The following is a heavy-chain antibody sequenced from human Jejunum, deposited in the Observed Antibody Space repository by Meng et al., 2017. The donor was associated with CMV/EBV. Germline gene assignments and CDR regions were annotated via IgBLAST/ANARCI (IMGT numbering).Heavy chain of an antibody. J-gene: IGHJ4*02. D-gene: IGHD6-19*01. Sequence: FTFRNSAMRWVRQALGKGLEWVSSISGSGGDKFYADSVGGRFTISRDNSKNTVYLQMNGLGAEDTAVYYCAKDATRDSGWYYFDYWGQGTLVTVSS. CDR1: FTFRNSA. CDR3: AKDATRDSGWYYFDY. CDR2: ISGSGGDK. V-gene: IGHV3-23*01.